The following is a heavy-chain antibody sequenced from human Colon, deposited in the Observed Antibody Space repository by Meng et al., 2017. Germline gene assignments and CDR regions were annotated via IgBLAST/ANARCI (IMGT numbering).Heavy chain of an antibody. J-gene: IGHJ4*02. V-gene: IGHV4-30-4*01. CDR2: IHSSGNT. Sequence: QVQLQESGPGVDTTSQTPSLTSTISGGSINSADYYWNWIRQSPGKGLEWLGYIHSSGNTYYTPSLKSRLTMSLDTSKNQFSLRLTSVTAADTAVYYCARNPVIPDARTFDFWGQGALVTVSS. CDR3: ARNPVIPDARTFDF. CDR1: GGSINSADYY. D-gene: IGHD2-2*01.